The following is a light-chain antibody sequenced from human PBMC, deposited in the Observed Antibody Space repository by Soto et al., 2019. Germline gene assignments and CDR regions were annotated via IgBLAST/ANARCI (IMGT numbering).Light chain of an antibody. V-gene: IGLV4-69*01. J-gene: IGLJ2*01. CDR1: SGHSSYA. CDR3: QTWGTGIHVV. CDR2: LNSDGSH. Sequence: QLVLTQSPSASASLGASVKLSCTLSSGHSSYAIAWHQQQAEKGPRDLMKLNSDGSHSKGDGIPDRFSGSSSGSERYLTISSLHSDDEADYYCQTWGTGIHVVFGGGTKLTVL.